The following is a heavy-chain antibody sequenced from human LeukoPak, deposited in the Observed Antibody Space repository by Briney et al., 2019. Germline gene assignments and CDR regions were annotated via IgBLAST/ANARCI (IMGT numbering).Heavy chain of an antibody. Sequence: GASVKVSCMASGYTFTSYGISWVRQAPGQGLEWMGWISAYNGNTNYAQKLQGRVTMTTDTSTSPAYMELRSLRSDDTAVYYCARDVMVRGPYYYYYGMDVWGQGTTVTVSS. V-gene: IGHV1-18*01. J-gene: IGHJ6*02. D-gene: IGHD3-10*01. CDR2: ISAYNGNT. CDR3: ARDVMVRGPYYYYYGMDV. CDR1: GYTFTSYG.